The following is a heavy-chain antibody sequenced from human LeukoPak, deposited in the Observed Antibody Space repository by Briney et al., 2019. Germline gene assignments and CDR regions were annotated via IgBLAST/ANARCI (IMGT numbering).Heavy chain of an antibody. CDR2: IIPIFGTA. CDR3: AREMYYYGSGSPGGYYYMDV. Sequence: SVKVSCKASGYTFTGYYMHWVRQAPGQGLEWMGGIIPIFGTANYAQKFQGRVTITADESTSTAYMELSSLRSEDTAVYYCAREMYYYGSGSPGGYYYMDVWGKGTTVTVSS. CDR1: GYTFTGYY. V-gene: IGHV1-69*13. J-gene: IGHJ6*03. D-gene: IGHD3-10*01.